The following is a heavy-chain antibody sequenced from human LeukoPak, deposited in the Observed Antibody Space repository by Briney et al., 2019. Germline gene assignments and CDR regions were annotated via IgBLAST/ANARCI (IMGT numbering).Heavy chain of an antibody. D-gene: IGHD2-15*01. CDR2: TYYSGST. V-gene: IGHV4-59*01. CDR1: GGSISSYY. J-gene: IGHJ6*02. Sequence: PSETLSLTCTVSGGSISSYYWSWIRQPPGKGLEWIGYTYYSGSTNYNPSLKSRVTISVDTSKNQFSLKLSSVTAADTAVYYCAAVGYCSGGSCYPDYYGMDVWGQGTTVTVSS. CDR3: AAVGYCSGGSCYPDYYGMDV.